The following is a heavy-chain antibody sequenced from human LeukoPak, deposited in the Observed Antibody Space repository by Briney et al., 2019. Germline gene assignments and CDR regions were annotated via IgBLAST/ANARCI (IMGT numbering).Heavy chain of an antibody. D-gene: IGHD6-19*01. J-gene: IGHJ4*02. Sequence: GGSLRLSCTASGFTFGDYAMSWIRQAPGKGLEWVSAISGSGGSTYYADSVKGRFTISRDNSKNTLYLQMNSLRAEDTAVYYCAKDRSGAVAGTGAFDYWGQGTLVTVSS. V-gene: IGHV3-23*01. CDR3: AKDRSGAVAGTGAFDY. CDR1: GFTFGDYA. CDR2: ISGSGGST.